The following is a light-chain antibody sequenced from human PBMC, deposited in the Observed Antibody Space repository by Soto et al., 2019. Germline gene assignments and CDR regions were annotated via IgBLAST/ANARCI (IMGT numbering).Light chain of an antibody. J-gene: IGKJ4*01. CDR2: SAS. CDR1: QSISSSY. V-gene: IGKV3D-20*02. Sequence: EIVLTQSPGTLSLSPGERATLSCRASQSISSSYLAWYQQKPGQAPRPLIYSASDRAPGIPARFSGSGSGTDFTLTISSLEPEDFAVYYCQERNRWPRGTFGAGTKVEIK. CDR3: QERNRWPRGT.